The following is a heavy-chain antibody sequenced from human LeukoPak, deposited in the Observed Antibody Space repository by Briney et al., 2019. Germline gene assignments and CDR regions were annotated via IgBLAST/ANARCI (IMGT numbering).Heavy chain of an antibody. J-gene: IGHJ4*02. Sequence: GRSLRLSCAASGFTFSSYGMHWVRQAPGKGLEWVAVISYDGSNKYYADSVKGRFTISRDNSKNTLYLQMNSLRAEDTAVYYCAKARDGHKDRGYYFDYWGQGTLVTVSS. D-gene: IGHD5-24*01. CDR1: GFTFSSYG. V-gene: IGHV3-30*18. CDR3: AKARDGHKDRGYYFDY. CDR2: ISYDGSNK.